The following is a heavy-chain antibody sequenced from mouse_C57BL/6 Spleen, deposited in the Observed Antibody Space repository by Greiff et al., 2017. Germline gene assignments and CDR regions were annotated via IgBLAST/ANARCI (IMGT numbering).Heavy chain of an antibody. CDR3: ARCDGYYWYFDV. CDR1: GYTFTSYW. V-gene: IGHV1-69*01. J-gene: IGHJ1*03. Sequence: QVQLQQPGAELVMPGASVKLSCKASGYTFTSYWMHWVKQRPGQGLEWIGEIDPSDSYTNYNQKFKGKSTLTVDKSSSTADMQLSSLTSEDSAVYYCARCDGYYWYFDVWGTGTTVTVSS. D-gene: IGHD2-3*01. CDR2: IDPSDSYT.